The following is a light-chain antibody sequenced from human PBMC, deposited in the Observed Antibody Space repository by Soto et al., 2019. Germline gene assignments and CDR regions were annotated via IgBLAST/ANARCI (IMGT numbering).Light chain of an antibody. Sequence: QLVLTQSPSASASLGASVKLTCTLSSGHSSYAIAWHQQQPEKGPRYLMKLNSDGSHTKGDGNPDRFSGSSSGAERSLTISSLQSEDEADYYCQTWGTGIQVFGGGTKLTVL. CDR3: QTWGTGIQV. CDR2: LNSDGSH. J-gene: IGLJ2*01. CDR1: SGHSSYA. V-gene: IGLV4-69*01.